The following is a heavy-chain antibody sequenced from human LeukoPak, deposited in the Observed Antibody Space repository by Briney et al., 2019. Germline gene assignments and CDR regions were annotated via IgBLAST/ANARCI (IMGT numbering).Heavy chain of an antibody. Sequence: GGSLRLSCAASGFTFSGYAMSWVRQAPGKGLEWVSAIVGGGGTTLYADSVKGRFTISRDNSKNTVYPQMNSLRAEDTAVYFCAKARLSTGWAYNDYWGQGTLVTVSS. CDR1: GFTFSGYA. V-gene: IGHV3-23*01. CDR2: IVGGGGTT. CDR3: AKARLSTGWAYNDY. D-gene: IGHD6-19*01. J-gene: IGHJ4*02.